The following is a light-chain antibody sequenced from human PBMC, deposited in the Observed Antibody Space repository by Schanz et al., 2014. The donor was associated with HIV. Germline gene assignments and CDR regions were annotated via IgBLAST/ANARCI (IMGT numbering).Light chain of an antibody. V-gene: IGLV2-14*03. CDR1: SSDIGGYKC. Sequence: QSALAQPASVSGSPGQSISISCTGSSSDIGGYKCVSWYQQHPDTAPKLVIYDVVKRPSGVSNRFSGSKSGNTASLTISGLQAEDEADYYCSSYTSSSTYVFGTGTKLTVL. J-gene: IGLJ1*01. CDR3: SSYTSSSTYV. CDR2: DVV.